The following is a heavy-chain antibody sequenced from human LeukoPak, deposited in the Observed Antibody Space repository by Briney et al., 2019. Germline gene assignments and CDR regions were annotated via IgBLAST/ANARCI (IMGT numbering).Heavy chain of an antibody. J-gene: IGHJ4*02. CDR3: ARHIDRIVGATTFDY. V-gene: IGHV3-23*01. CDR2: ISGSGGST. CDR1: GFTFSGFA. Sequence: GGSLRLSCAASGFTFSGFAMSWVRRTPGKGLEWVSGISGSGGSTYYVDSVKGRFTISRDNSKNTLYLQMNSLRAEDTAVYYCARHIDRIVGATTFDYWGQGTLVTVSS. D-gene: IGHD1-26*01.